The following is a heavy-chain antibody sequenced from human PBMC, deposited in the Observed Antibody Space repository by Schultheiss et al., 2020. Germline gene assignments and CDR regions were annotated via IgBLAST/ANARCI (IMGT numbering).Heavy chain of an antibody. V-gene: IGHV4-30-4*02. Sequence: SETLSLTCTVSGGSISSSSYYWSWIRQPPGKGLEWIGYIYNSGSTYSNPSLKSRVTMSVDTSKNQFSLKLSSVTAADTAVYYCARDRSFDYWGQGTLVTVSS. J-gene: IGHJ4*02. CDR2: IYNSGST. CDR1: GGSISSSSYY. CDR3: ARDRSFDY. D-gene: IGHD3-10*01.